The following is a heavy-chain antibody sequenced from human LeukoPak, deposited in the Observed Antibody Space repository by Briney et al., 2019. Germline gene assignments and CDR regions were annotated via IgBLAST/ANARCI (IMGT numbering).Heavy chain of an antibody. Sequence: GGSLRLSCIVSGFTFSNSWMNWVRPAPGKGLEWVANIKQDGFTRYYVDSVKGRFTISRDNAENSLYLQMNSLRVEDTAVYFCARDVTATGALDIWGQGTLLTVSS. CDR3: ARDVTATGALDI. CDR1: GFTFSNSW. V-gene: IGHV3-7*04. CDR2: IKQDGFTR. D-gene: IGHD5-18*01. J-gene: IGHJ3*02.